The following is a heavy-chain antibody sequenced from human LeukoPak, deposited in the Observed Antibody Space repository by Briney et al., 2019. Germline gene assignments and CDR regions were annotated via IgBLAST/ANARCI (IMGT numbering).Heavy chain of an antibody. Sequence: SQTLSLTCTVSGGSISSGGYYWSWIRQHPVKGLEWIGYIYYSGSTYHNPSLKSRVTISVDTSKNQFSLKLSSVTAADTAVYYCARTLLGDGAFDIWGQGTMVTVSS. D-gene: IGHD3-10*01. V-gene: IGHV4-31*03. J-gene: IGHJ3*02. CDR3: ARTLLGDGAFDI. CDR2: IYYSGST. CDR1: GGSISSGGYY.